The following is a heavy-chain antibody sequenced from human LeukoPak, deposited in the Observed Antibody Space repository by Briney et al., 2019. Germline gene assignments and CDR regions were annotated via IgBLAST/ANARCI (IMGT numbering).Heavy chain of an antibody. CDR1: GGSISSYY. V-gene: IGHV4-4*07. CDR2: IYTSGST. D-gene: IGHD1-26*01. Sequence: PSETLSLTCTVSGGSISSYYWSWIRQPAGKGLEWIGRIYTSGSTNYNPSLKNRVTMSVDTSKNQFSLKLSSVTAADTAVYYCARSNIVGARDDAFDIWGQGTMVTVSS. CDR3: ARSNIVGARDDAFDI. J-gene: IGHJ3*02.